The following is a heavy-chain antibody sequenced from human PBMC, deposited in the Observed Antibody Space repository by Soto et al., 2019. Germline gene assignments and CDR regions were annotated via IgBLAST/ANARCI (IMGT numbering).Heavy chain of an antibody. V-gene: IGHV4-34*01. D-gene: IGHD2-2*01. CDR1: GRAFSGYY. CDR3: AIFRRWLPAEMADF. CDR2: VNDSGNS. J-gene: IGHJ4*02. Sequence: KSSETLSLTCGVSGRAFSGYYWSLIRQPPGKGLEWIGEVNDSGNSNYNPSLKRRVVISVDTPKNEFSLKMNTVTAADTGVYYCAIFRRWLPAEMADFWGQGALGTGST.